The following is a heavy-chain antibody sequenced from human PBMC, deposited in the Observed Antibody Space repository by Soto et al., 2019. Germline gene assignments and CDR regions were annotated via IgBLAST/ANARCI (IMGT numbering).Heavy chain of an antibody. CDR1: GFTFSSYA. CDR2: ISGTGANT. D-gene: IGHD2-2*01. Sequence: EVQLLESGGGLVQPGGSLRLSCAASGFTFSSYAMSWVRQVPGKGLEWVSAISGTGANTYYADSVKGRFTIPRDNSKNTLYLQMNSLRADEAAVYYCATLRFCTSSSCYGREGGYWGQGTLVTGSS. V-gene: IGHV3-23*01. J-gene: IGHJ4*02. CDR3: ATLRFCTSSSCYGREGGY.